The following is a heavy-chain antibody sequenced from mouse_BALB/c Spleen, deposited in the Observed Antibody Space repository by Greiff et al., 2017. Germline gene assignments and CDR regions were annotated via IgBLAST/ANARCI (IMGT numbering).Heavy chain of an antibody. V-gene: IGHV1S81*02. J-gene: IGHJ4*01. D-gene: IGHD2-4*01. CDR3: GMITTYAMDY. Sequence: QVQLKQPGAELVKPGASVKLSCKASGYTFTSYWMHWVKQRPGQGLEWIGEIYPGSGSTYYNEKFKGKATLTADKSSNTAYMQLSSLTSEDSAVFFCGMITTYAMDYWGQGTSVTVSS. CDR2: IYPGSGST. CDR1: GYTFTSYW.